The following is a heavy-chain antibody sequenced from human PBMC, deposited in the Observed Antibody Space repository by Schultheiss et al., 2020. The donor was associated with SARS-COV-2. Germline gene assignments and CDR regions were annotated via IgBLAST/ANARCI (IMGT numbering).Heavy chain of an antibody. CDR1: GFTFSSFA. D-gene: IGHD3-16*01. CDR2: IGGTGGTT. J-gene: IGHJ3*02. V-gene: IGHV3-23*01. Sequence: GGSLRLSCAASGFTFSSFAMNWVRQAPGKGLEWVSGIGGTGGTTYYAESVRGRFTISRDNAKNSLYLQMNSLRAEDTALYYCAKDIGVMGNDAFDIWGQGTMVTVSS. CDR3: AKDIGVMGNDAFDI.